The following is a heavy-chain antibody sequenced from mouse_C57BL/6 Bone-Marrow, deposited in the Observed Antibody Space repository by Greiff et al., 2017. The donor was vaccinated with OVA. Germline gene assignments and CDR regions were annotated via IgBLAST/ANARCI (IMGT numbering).Heavy chain of an antibody. J-gene: IGHJ4*01. D-gene: IGHD1-1*01. CDR2: ISDGGSYT. V-gene: IGHV5-4*01. Sequence: EVKLVESGGGLVKPGGSLKLSCAASGFTFSSYAMSWVRQTPEKRLEWVATISDGGSYTYYPDNVKGRFTISRDNAKNNLYLQMSHLKSEDTAMYYCARDARSYYGSSYAMDYWGQGTSVTVSS. CDR1: GFTFSSYA. CDR3: ARDARSYYGSSYAMDY.